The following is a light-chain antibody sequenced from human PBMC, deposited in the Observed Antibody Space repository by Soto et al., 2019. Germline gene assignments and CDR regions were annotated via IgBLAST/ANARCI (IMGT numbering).Light chain of an antibody. CDR2: EVS. Sequence: QSALTQPASVSGSPGQSITISCTGTSSDIGGYKYVCWYQQHPGKAPKLMISEVSNRPSGVSNRFSGSKSGNTASLTISGLQSDDEADYYCSSFTRNNTWVFGKGTKLTVL. J-gene: IGLJ3*02. CDR1: SSDIGGYKY. V-gene: IGLV2-14*01. CDR3: SSFTRNNTWV.